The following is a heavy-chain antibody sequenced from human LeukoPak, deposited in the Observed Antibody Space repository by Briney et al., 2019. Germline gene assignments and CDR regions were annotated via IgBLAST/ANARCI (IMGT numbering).Heavy chain of an antibody. Sequence: GGSLRLSCAASGFTFSSYAMSWVRQVPGKGLEWVSAISGSGGSTYYADSVKGRFTISRDNSKNTLYLQMNSLRAEDTAVYYCAKNGYCSSTSCPNGGAFDYWGQGTLVTVSS. V-gene: IGHV3-23*01. CDR2: ISGSGGST. CDR1: GFTFSSYA. CDR3: AKNGYCSSTSCPNGGAFDY. J-gene: IGHJ4*02. D-gene: IGHD2-2*03.